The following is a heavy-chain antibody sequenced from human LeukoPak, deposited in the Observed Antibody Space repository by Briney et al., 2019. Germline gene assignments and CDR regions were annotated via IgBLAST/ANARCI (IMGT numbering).Heavy chain of an antibody. Sequence: PGGSLRLSCAASGFTFSIYSMNWVRQAPGKGLEWVSYISSSINIIYYADSVKGRFAISRDNAKNSLYLQMNSLRAEDTAVYYCADGGGYGYWGQGTLVTVSS. J-gene: IGHJ4*02. CDR2: ISSSINII. CDR1: GFTFSIYS. CDR3: ADGGGYGY. D-gene: IGHD3-16*01. V-gene: IGHV3-48*04.